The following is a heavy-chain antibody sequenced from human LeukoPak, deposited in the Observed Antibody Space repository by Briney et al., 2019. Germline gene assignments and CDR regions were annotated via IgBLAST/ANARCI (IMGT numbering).Heavy chain of an antibody. CDR1: GYTFTSYG. Sequence: ASVKVSCKASGYTFTSYGISWVRRAPGQGLQWMGWSSPYNGNTNYAQKLQGRVTMTTDISTSTVYMELKSLRSDDTAVYYCARALAGTFWADWSEYDYWGQGTLVTVSS. CDR2: SSPYNGNT. V-gene: IGHV1-18*01. CDR3: ARALAGTFWADWSEYDY. D-gene: IGHD3/OR15-3a*01. J-gene: IGHJ4*02.